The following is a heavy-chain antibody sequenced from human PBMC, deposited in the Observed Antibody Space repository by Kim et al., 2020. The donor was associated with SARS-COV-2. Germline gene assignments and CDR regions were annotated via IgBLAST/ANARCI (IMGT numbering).Heavy chain of an antibody. J-gene: IGHJ6*03. CDR3: AKDGYDILTGTLYYYYYYMDV. CDR2: INSDGSST. CDR1: GFTFSSYW. D-gene: IGHD3-9*01. V-gene: IGHV3-74*01. Sequence: GGSLRLSCAASGFTFSSYWMHWVRQAPGKGLVWVSRINSDGSSTSYADSVKGRFTISRDNAKNTLYLQMNSLRAEDTAVYYCAKDGYDILTGTLYYYYYYMDVWGKGTTVTVSS.